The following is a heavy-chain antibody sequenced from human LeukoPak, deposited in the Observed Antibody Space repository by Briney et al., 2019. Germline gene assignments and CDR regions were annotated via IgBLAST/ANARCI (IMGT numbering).Heavy chain of an antibody. D-gene: IGHD3-10*01. Sequence: SETLSLTCTVSGYSISSGYYWGWIRQPPGKGLEWIGSIYHSGGTYYNPSLKSRVTISVDTSKNQFSLKLSSVTAADTAVYYCAKTRLYYGSGNAFDIWGQGTMVTVSS. CDR2: IYHSGGT. J-gene: IGHJ3*02. CDR1: GYSISSGYY. CDR3: AKTRLYYGSGNAFDI. V-gene: IGHV4-38-2*02.